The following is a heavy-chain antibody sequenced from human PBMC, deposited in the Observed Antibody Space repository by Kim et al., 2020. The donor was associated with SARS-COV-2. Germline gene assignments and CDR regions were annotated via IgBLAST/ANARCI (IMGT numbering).Heavy chain of an antibody. D-gene: IGHD2-2*01. CDR1: GGSFSGYY. J-gene: IGHJ6*02. CDR3: ARGDCSSTSCYVWDPYYYYDGIDV. CDR2: INHSGST. V-gene: IGHV4-34*01. Sequence: SETLSLTCAVYGGSFSGYYWSWLRQPPVKGLEWIGEINHSGSTNYNPSLKSRVTISVDTSKNQFSLKLSSVTAADTAVYYCARGDCSSTSCYVWDPYYYYDGIDVWGQGTTVTVAS.